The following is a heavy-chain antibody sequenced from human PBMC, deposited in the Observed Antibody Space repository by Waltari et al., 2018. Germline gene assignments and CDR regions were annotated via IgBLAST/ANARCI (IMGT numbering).Heavy chain of an antibody. J-gene: IGHJ4*02. CDR3: ARELGYCSSTSCYVTVPPDY. CDR2: AIPTFGTA. CDR1: GGTFSSYA. V-gene: IGHV1-69*13. D-gene: IGHD2-2*01. Sequence: QVQLVQSGAEVKKPGSSVKVSCKASGGTFSSYAISWVRQAPGQGLGWMGRAIPTFGTANYAQKFQGRGTITADKSTSTAYMELSSLRSEDTAVYYCARELGYCSSTSCYVTVPPDYWGQGTLVTVSS.